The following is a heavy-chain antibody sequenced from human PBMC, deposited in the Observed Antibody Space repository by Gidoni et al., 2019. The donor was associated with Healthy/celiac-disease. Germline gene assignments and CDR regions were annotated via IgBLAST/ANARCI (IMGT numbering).Heavy chain of an antibody. CDR3: ARGDIVGATLDWFDP. CDR2: ISAYNGNT. V-gene: IGHV1-18*01. D-gene: IGHD1-26*01. J-gene: IGHJ5*02. CDR1: GYTFTRYG. Sequence: QVQLVQSGSEVKKPGASVKASCQAAGYTFTRYGISWVRQAPGQGLEWMGWISAYNGNTNYAQKLQGRVTMTTDTSTSTAYMELRSLRSDDTAVYYCARGDIVGATLDWFDPWGQGTLVTVSA.